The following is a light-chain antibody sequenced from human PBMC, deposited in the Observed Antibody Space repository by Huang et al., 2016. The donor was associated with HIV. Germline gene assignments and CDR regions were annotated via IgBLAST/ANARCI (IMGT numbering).Light chain of an antibody. V-gene: IGKV1-33*01. J-gene: IGKJ2*01. CDR2: DAS. CDR1: QDIGNY. CDR3: QQYDGLPYT. Sequence: DIQMTQSPSSLSTFIGDEVTITCQASQDIGNYLNWYQQRPGKAPKLLIYDASSLETGVTSRFSGGGSGTTFTFTITNLRPEDVATYYCQQYDGLPYTFGQGTRIEI.